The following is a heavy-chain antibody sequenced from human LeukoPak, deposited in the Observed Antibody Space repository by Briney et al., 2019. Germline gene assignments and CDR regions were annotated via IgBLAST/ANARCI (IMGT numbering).Heavy chain of an antibody. CDR1: GGSISSYY. D-gene: IGHD1-26*01. CDR3: ARSGPLGSYYYGMDV. V-gene: IGHV4-4*07. J-gene: IGHJ6*02. CDR2: IYTSGST. Sequence: KSSETLSLTCTVSGGSISSYYWSWIRQPAGKGLEWIGRIYTSGSTNYNPSLKCRVTMSIDTSKNQFSLKLSSVTAADTAVYYCARSGPLGSYYYGMDVWRQGTTVTVSS.